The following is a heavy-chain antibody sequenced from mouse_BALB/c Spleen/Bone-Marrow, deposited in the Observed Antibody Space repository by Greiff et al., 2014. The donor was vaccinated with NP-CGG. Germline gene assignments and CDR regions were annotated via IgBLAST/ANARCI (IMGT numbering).Heavy chain of an antibody. V-gene: IGHV1-87*01. CDR2: IYPGDGDT. D-gene: IGHD2-4*01. CDR1: GYTFNSYW. Sequence: QVQLQQSRAELARPGASVTLSCKASGYTFNSYWMQWVKQRPGQGLEWIGAIYPGDGDTRYTQKFKGKATLTADKSSSTAYMQLSSLASEDSAVYYCARGDYDYDDWFAYWGQGTLVTVSA. J-gene: IGHJ3*01. CDR3: ARGDYDYDDWFAY.